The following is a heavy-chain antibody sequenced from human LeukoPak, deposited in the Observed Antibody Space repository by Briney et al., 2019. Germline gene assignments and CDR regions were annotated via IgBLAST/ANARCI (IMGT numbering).Heavy chain of an antibody. V-gene: IGHV4-59*01. CDR3: ARAPSSGIPYYYGMDV. Sequence: SETLSLTCTVSGGSISNYYWSWIRQPPGKGLEWIGYIYHTGSTNYNPSLKSRVTISVDTSKSQFSLRLTSVTAADTAVYYCARAPSSGIPYYYGMDVWGQGTTVTVSS. J-gene: IGHJ6*02. CDR2: IYHTGST. D-gene: IGHD3-10*01. CDR1: GGSISNYY.